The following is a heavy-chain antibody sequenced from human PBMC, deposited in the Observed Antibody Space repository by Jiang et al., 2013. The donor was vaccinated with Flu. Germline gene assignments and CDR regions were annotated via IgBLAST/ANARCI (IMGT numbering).Heavy chain of an antibody. CDR2: IYYSGST. V-gene: IGHV4-39*01. CDR3: ARGPGVPAVITIDY. CDR1: GGSISSSSYY. J-gene: IGHJ4*02. D-gene: IGHD2-2*01. Sequence: GSGLVKPSETLSLTCTVSGGSISSSSYYWGWIRQPPGKGLEWIGSIYYSGSTYYNPSLKSRVTISVDTSKNQFSLKLSSVTAADTAVYYCARGPGVPAVITIDYWGQGTLVAVSS.